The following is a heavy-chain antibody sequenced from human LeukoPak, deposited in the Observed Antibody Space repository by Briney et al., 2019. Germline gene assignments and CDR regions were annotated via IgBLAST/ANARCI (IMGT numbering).Heavy chain of an antibody. Sequence: GGSLRLSCAASGFTVSSNYMSWVRQAPGKWLEWVSVIYSGGSTYYADSVKGRFTISRDNSKNTLYLQMNSLRAEDTAVYYCASAAYYDFWSGYYFSEYFQHWGQGTLVTVSS. CDR1: GFTVSSNY. D-gene: IGHD3-3*01. CDR3: ASAAYYDFWSGYYFSEYFQH. CDR2: IYSGGST. V-gene: IGHV3-53*01. J-gene: IGHJ1*01.